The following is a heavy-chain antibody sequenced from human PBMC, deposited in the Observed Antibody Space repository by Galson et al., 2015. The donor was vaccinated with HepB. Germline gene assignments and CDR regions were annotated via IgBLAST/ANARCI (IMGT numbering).Heavy chain of an antibody. CDR2: MNPNSGNT. Sequence: QSGAEVKKPGESLKTSCKASGYTFTSYDINWVRQATGQGLEWMGWMNPNSGNTGYAQKFQGRVTMTRNTSISTAYMELSSLRSEDTAVHYCARVVVEWELLQLYNWFDPWGQGTLVTVSS. V-gene: IGHV1-8*01. CDR3: ARVVVEWELLQLYNWFDP. D-gene: IGHD1-26*01. CDR1: GYTFTSYD. J-gene: IGHJ5*02.